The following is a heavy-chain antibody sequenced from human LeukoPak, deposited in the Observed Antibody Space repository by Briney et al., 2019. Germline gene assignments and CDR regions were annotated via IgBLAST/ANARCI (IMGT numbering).Heavy chain of an antibody. Sequence: GGSLRLSCAASGFTYSTYTMNWVRQAPGKGLVWVSRINGDGRNINYADSVRGRFTISRDNAKNSLFLQMNSLRVEDTAVYYCARGLYRYSSGWHFDYWGQGTLVTVSS. CDR1: GFTYSTYT. CDR3: ARGLYRYSSGWHFDY. V-gene: IGHV3-74*01. J-gene: IGHJ4*02. CDR2: INGDGRNI. D-gene: IGHD6-19*01.